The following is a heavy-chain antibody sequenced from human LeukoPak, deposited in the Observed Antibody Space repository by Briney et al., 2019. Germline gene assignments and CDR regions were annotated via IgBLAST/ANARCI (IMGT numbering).Heavy chain of an antibody. Sequence: PGGSLRLSCAASGLTFGSYGVTWVRQAPGKGLEWVSSITGSGSGIYYANPVKGRFTISRDNSKNTVYLQMNSLRVEDTAVYYCAKDPNGDYVGAFDMWGQGTMVTVPP. V-gene: IGHV3-23*01. CDR2: ITGSGSGI. CDR1: GLTFGSYG. CDR3: AKDPNGDYVGAFDM. D-gene: IGHD4-17*01. J-gene: IGHJ3*02.